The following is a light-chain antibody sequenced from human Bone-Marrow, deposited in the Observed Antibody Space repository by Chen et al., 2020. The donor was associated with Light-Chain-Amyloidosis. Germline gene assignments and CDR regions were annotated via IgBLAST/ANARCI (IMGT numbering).Light chain of an antibody. CDR1: KTISSNY. V-gene: IGKV3-20*01. CDR2: GSS. J-gene: IGKJ4*01. Sequence: EIVLTQSPGTLSLSPGEGANLSCRASKTISSNYLTWYQQKFGQAPRLLIYGSSSRATGIPDRFTGSGSVTDFTLTINRLEPEDFAMYYCQQYGTSPLPFGGGTKVEIK. CDR3: QQYGTSPLP.